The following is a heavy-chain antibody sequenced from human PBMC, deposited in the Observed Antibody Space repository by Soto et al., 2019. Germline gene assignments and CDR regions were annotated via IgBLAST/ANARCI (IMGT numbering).Heavy chain of an antibody. CDR3: AKGGRRRGSYPPLDY. CDR2: ISESGTIT. Sequence: LRLSCAASGFTFSSYAMSWVRQAPGKGLEWVSAISESGTITYHADSVRGRFTISRDNSKNTVYLQMTSLRAGDTAVYFCAKGGRRRGSYPPLDYWGQGTLVTVSS. J-gene: IGHJ4*02. CDR1: GFTFSSYA. V-gene: IGHV3-23*01. D-gene: IGHD1-26*01.